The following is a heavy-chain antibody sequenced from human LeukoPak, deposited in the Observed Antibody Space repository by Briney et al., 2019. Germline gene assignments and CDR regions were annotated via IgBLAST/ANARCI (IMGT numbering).Heavy chain of an antibody. CDR3: ATGGDRNDY. V-gene: IGHV3-9*01. Sequence: AGGSLRLSCAASGFTFDDYAMPWVRQAPGKGLEWVSGISWNSGSIGYADSVKGRFTISRDNAKNSLYLQMNSLRAEDTALYYCATGGDRNDYWGQGTLVTVSS. J-gene: IGHJ4*02. D-gene: IGHD3-16*01. CDR2: ISWNSGSI. CDR1: GFTFDDYA.